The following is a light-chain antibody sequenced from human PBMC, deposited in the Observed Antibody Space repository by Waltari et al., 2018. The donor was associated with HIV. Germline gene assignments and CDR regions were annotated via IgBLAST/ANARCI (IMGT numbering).Light chain of an antibody. CDR3: QQTYTTGT. CDR1: QNVDTF. Sequence: DIQMTQSPSSLSASVGSRLSISCRASQNVDTFLNWYQQKPGQAPKLLIYAASTLQSGVPSRFSASGSGTEFTLTVSRLELDDFATYYCQQTYTTGTFGPGTEV. J-gene: IGKJ3*01. CDR2: AAS. V-gene: IGKV1-39*01.